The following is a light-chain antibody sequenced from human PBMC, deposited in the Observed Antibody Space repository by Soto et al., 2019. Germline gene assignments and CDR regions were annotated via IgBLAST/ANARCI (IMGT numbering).Light chain of an antibody. CDR2: DAS. V-gene: IGKV3-11*01. CDR1: QSVSSY. J-gene: IGKJ3*01. Sequence: EIVLTQSPATLSLSPGERATLSCRASQSVSSYLAWYQQKPGQAPRLLIYDASNRATGIPARFSGSGSGTDVTLTSSSLEPEDFAVYYCHQRSNWPPGFTFGPGTKVDIK. CDR3: HQRSNWPPGFT.